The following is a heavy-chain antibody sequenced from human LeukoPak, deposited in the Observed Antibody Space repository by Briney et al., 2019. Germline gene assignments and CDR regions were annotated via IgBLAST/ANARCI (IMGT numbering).Heavy chain of an antibody. D-gene: IGHD4-17*01. J-gene: IGHJ4*02. CDR2: IRQDGSQK. Sequence: PGGSLRLSCAASGFTFSSYWMSWVRQAPGKGLEWVATIRQDGSQKYYVDSVKGRFTISRDNAKNSLYLQMNSLRAEDTAVYYCARESGSVTSEVDFDYWGQGTLVTGSS. CDR3: ARESGSVTSEVDFDY. V-gene: IGHV3-7*01. CDR1: GFTFSSYW.